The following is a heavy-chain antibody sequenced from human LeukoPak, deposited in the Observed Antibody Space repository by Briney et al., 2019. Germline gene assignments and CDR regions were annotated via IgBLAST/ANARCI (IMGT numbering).Heavy chain of an antibody. Sequence: GGSLRLSCAGSGFSFSNYWMSWVRQAPGEGLEWVANIKGDGSEEYYVDSVKGRFTISRDNAKNSLYLQMNSLRAEDTAIYYCGRSMDVWGQGTTVTVSS. CDR1: GFSFSNYW. CDR2: IKGDGSEE. J-gene: IGHJ6*02. V-gene: IGHV3-7*01. CDR3: GRSMDV.